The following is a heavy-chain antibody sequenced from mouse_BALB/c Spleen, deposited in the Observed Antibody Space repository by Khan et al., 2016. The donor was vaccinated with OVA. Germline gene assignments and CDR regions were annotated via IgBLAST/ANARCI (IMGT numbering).Heavy chain of an antibody. CDR1: GYTFTSYT. J-gene: IGHJ3*01. V-gene: IGHV1-4*01. CDR2: INPSNGYT. CDR3: VRDGAYHRNDGWFAY. D-gene: IGHD2-14*01. Sequence: QVQLQQSGAELARPGASVKMSCKASGYTFTSYTIHWIKKRPGQGLEWIGYINPSNGYTNYNQKFKDKATLTTAKSSTTAYLRLSSLTSDDSAVYNCVRDGAYHRNDGWFAYWGQGTLVTVSA.